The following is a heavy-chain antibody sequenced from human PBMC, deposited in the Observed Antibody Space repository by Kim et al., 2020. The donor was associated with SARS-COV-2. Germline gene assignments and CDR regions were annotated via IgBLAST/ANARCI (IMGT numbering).Heavy chain of an antibody. CDR2: INHSGST. D-gene: IGHD3-10*01. CDR3: ASCYGSGSYPVFDGMDV. Sequence: SETLSLTCAVYGGSFSGYYWSWIRQPPGKGLEWIGEINHSGSTNYNPSLKSRVTISVDTSKNQFSLKLSSVTAADTAVYYCASCYGSGSYPVFDGMDVWGQGTTVTVSS. V-gene: IGHV4-34*01. J-gene: IGHJ6*02. CDR1: GGSFSGYY.